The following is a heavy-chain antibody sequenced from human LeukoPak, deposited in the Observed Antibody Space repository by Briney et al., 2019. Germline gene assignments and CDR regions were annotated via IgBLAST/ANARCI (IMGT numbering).Heavy chain of an antibody. CDR3: AKLGYGAYDLYLGN. CDR1: GFTFDDYA. J-gene: IGHJ4*02. D-gene: IGHD4-17*01. V-gene: IGHV3-23*01. CDR2: ISGGGNYT. Sequence: GGSLRLSCAASGFTFDDYAMTWVRQAPGKGLEWVSVISGGGNYTYYADSVKGRFTISRDNSKNTLYLQMNSLRAEDTAVYYCAKLGYGAYDLYLGNWGQGTLVTVSS.